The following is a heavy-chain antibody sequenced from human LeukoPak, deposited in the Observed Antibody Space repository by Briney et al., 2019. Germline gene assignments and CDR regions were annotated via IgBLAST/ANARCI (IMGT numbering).Heavy chain of an antibody. CDR1: AGSINSGDYY. V-gene: IGHV4-61*02. CDR3: ARQGTYYYDSTKFTFDY. D-gene: IGHD3-22*01. Sequence: SETLSLTCTVSAGSINSGDYYWSWIRQPAGKGLEWIGRIYSPGTNYNYNPSVKSRVTISIDTSKNQFSLKLTSVTAADTAVYYCARQGTYYYDSTKFTFDYWGQGTLVSVSS. CDR2: IYSPGTN. J-gene: IGHJ4*02.